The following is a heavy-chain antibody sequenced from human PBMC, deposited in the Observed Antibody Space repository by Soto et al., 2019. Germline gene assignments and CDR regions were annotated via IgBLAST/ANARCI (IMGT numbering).Heavy chain of an antibody. D-gene: IGHD2-2*01. CDR3: AKDTADHCSSTSCLGLFDY. J-gene: IGHJ4*02. Sequence: GESLKISCAASGFTFSSYAMSWVRQAPGKGLEWVSAISGSGGSTYYADSVKGRFTISRDNSKNTLYLQMNSLRAEDTAVYYCAKDTADHCSSTSCLGLFDYWGQGTLVTVSS. CDR1: GFTFSSYA. CDR2: ISGSGGST. V-gene: IGHV3-23*01.